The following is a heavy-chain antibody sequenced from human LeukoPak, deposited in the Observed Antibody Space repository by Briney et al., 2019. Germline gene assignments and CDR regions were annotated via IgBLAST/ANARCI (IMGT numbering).Heavy chain of an antibody. D-gene: IGHD2-15*01. Sequence: SETLSLTCTVSGYSISSGYYWGWIRQPPGKGLEWIGSIYHSGSTYYNPSLKSRVTISVDTSKNQFSLKLSSVTAADTAVYYCARAKWSEGYYFDYWGQGTLVTVSS. J-gene: IGHJ4*02. CDR1: GYSISSGYY. CDR2: IYHSGST. V-gene: IGHV4-38-2*02. CDR3: ARAKWSEGYYFDY.